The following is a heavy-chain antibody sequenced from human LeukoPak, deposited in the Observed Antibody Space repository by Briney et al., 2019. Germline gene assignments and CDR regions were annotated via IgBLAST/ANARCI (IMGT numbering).Heavy chain of an antibody. CDR1: GYTFTSYD. V-gene: IGHV1-8*01. D-gene: IGHD3-9*01. Sequence: ASVKVSCKASGYTFTSYDINWVRQATGQGLEWVGWMNPNSGNTGYAQKFQGRVTMTRNTSISTAYMELSSLRSEDTAVYYCARDLKGSLTGYPDPWGQGTLVTVSS. CDR2: MNPNSGNT. J-gene: IGHJ5*02. CDR3: ARDLKGSLTGYPDP.